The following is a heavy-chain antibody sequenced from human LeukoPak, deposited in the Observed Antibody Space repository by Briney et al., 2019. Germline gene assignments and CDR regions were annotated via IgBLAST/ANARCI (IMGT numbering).Heavy chain of an antibody. Sequence: VASVKVSCKASGGTFSSYAISWVRQAPGQGLEWMGGIIPIFGTANYAQKFQGRVTITADESTSTAYMELSSLRSEDTAVYYCARVAGSSGYVNLDYWGQGTQVTVSS. CDR1: GGTFSSYA. V-gene: IGHV1-69*01. CDR3: ARVAGSSGYVNLDY. CDR2: IIPIFGTA. J-gene: IGHJ4*02. D-gene: IGHD5-12*01.